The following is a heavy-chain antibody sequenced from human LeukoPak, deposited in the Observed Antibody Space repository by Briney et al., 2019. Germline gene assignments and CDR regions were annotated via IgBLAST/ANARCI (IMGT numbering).Heavy chain of an antibody. J-gene: IGHJ3*02. D-gene: IGHD3-22*01. V-gene: IGHV1-8*01. CDR1: GYTFTSYD. Sequence: ASVKVSCKASGYTFTSYDINWVRQATGQGLEWMGWMNPNSGNTGYAQKFQGRVTMTRNSSISTAYMERSSLRSEDTAVYYCARWDYYDTGVDIWGQGTMVTVSS. CDR2: MNPNSGNT. CDR3: ARWDYYDTGVDI.